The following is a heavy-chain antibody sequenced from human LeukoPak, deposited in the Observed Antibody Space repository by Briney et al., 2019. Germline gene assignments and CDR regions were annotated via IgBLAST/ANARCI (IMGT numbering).Heavy chain of an antibody. D-gene: IGHD5-18*01. Sequence: QSGGSLRLSCAGSGFTFSSYSMNWVRQAPGKGLELVSYISSTSSTIYYADSVKGRFTISRDNAKNSLYLQMDSLRDEDTAVYYCASSKGYSYGYGYWGQGTLVTVSS. CDR1: GFTFSSYS. CDR3: ASSKGYSYGYGY. CDR2: ISSTSSTI. J-gene: IGHJ4*02. V-gene: IGHV3-48*02.